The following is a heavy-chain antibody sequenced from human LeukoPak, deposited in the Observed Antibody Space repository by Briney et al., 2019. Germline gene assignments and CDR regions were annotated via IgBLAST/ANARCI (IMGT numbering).Heavy chain of an antibody. Sequence: PGRSLRLSCAASGFTLSTYGMHWVRQAPGKGLEWVAMISYDGNSKQYADLVKGRFTISRDNSKNTLYLQMNSLRTEDTAVYHCASVVPAVNWFDPWGQGTLVTVSS. D-gene: IGHD2-2*01. CDR2: ISYDGNSK. V-gene: IGHV3-30*03. CDR3: ASVVPAVNWFDP. J-gene: IGHJ5*02. CDR1: GFTLSTYG.